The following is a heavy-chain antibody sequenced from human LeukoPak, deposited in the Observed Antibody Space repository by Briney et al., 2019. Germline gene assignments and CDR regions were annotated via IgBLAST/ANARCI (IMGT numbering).Heavy chain of an antibody. CDR3: ARHGTLYGSSSKFDN. CDR2: IDNRGNT. J-gene: IGHJ4*02. CDR1: GGSISSSNSH. V-gene: IGHV4-39*01. Sequence: PSETLSLTCSVPGGSISSSNSHWGWIRQPPGKGLEWVGSIDNRGNTYYNPSLKSRVTISVDTSKNQFSLKLSSVTAADTAVYYCARHGTLYGSSSKFDNWGQGTLVTVSS. D-gene: IGHD6-6*01.